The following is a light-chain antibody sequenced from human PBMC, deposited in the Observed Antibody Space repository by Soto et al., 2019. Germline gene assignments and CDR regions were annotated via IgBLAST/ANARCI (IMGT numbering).Light chain of an antibody. CDR1: SSDIGRYNY. J-gene: IGLJ2*01. CDR2: EVT. Sequence: QSALTQPPSASGSPGQSVTISCTGTSSDIGRYNYVSWYQQHPGKVPKLLIYEVTKRPSGVPDRFSGAKSGNTASLTVSGLQAEDESDYYCSSYVGGINVLYGGGTKLTVL. CDR3: SSYVGGINVL. V-gene: IGLV2-8*01.